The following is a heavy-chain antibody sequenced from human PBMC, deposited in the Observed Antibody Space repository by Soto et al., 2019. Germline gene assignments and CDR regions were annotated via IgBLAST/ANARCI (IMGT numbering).Heavy chain of an antibody. CDR2: ISGSGGST. CDR1: GFTFSSDA. V-gene: IGHV3-23*01. J-gene: IGHJ4*02. Sequence: GGSLRLSCAASGFTFSSDAMSWVRQAPGKGLEWVSAISGSGGSTYYADSVKGRFTISRDNSKNTLYLQMNSLRAEDTAVYYCAKVYYGAFFPFDYWGQGTLVTVSS. CDR3: AKVYYGAFFPFDY. D-gene: IGHD4-17*01.